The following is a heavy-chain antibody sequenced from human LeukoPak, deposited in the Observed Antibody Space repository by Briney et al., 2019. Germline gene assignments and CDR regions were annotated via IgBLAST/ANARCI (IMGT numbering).Heavy chain of an antibody. J-gene: IGHJ4*02. D-gene: IGHD1-26*01. CDR2: IRYDGSDK. CDR1: GFTFGGSG. CDR3: ARFHLWERRFDY. V-gene: IGHV3-30*02. Sequence: PGGSLRLSCAASGFTFGGSGMHWVRQAPGKGLEWVAFIRYDGSDKHYADSVKGRFTISRDNSKNTLYLQMNSLRAEDTAVYYCARFHLWERRFDYWGQGTLVTVSS.